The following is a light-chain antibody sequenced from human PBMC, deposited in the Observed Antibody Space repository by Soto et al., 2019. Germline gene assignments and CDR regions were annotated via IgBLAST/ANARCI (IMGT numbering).Light chain of an antibody. J-gene: IGLJ2*01. CDR1: GTDVGQYNY. CDR3: QSYDSRLLGLI. CDR2: HVS. V-gene: IGLV2-8*01. Sequence: QSVLTQPPSASGSPGQSVTISCTGAGTDVGQYNYVSWYQQHPGKAPKLLIHHVSRRPSGVPARFSGSKSGNTASLTVSGLQTEDEADYYCQSYDSRLLGLIFGGGTKVTVL.